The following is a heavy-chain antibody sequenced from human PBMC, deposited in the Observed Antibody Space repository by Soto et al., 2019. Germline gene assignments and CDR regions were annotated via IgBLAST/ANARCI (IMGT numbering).Heavy chain of an antibody. D-gene: IGHD6-19*01. Sequence: ASVKVSCKVSGYTLPELSMHWVRQAPGKGLEWMGGFDPEDGETIYAQKFQGRVTMTEDTSTDTAYMELSSLRSEDTAVYYCAKTLWYSSGWYGRAFDIWGQGTMVTVSS. CDR1: GYTLPELS. CDR3: AKTLWYSSGWYGRAFDI. V-gene: IGHV1-24*01. CDR2: FDPEDGET. J-gene: IGHJ3*02.